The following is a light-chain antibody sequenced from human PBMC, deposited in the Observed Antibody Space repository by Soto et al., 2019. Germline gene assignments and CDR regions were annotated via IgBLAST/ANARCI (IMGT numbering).Light chain of an antibody. CDR2: DAS. Sequence: EIVLTQSPATLSLSAGERATLSCRASQSISSDLAWYQQKPGQAPRLFIYDASNRVTGIPARFRGSGSGTDFTLSISTLEPEGFAVYYCQQRSSWPRTFGQGTKVEIK. V-gene: IGKV3-11*01. J-gene: IGKJ1*01. CDR3: QQRSSWPRT. CDR1: QSISSD.